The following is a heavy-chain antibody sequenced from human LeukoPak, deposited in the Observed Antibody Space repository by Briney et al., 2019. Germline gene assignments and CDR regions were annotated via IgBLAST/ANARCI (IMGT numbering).Heavy chain of an antibody. Sequence: GGSLRLSCAASGFTFSSYSMNWVRQAPGKGLEWVSSISSSSSYIYYADSVKGRFTISKNSAKNSLYLQMNTLRVEDTAMYYCASLDTAKQPLANHWGQGTLVTVSS. D-gene: IGHD5-18*01. CDR3: ASLDTAKQPLANH. CDR2: ISSSSSYI. CDR1: GFTFSSYS. V-gene: IGHV3-21*04. J-gene: IGHJ5*02.